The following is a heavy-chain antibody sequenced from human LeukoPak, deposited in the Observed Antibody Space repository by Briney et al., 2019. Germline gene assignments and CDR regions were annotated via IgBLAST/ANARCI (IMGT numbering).Heavy chain of an antibody. D-gene: IGHD6-13*01. Sequence: PGGSLRLSCAASGFTFDDYAMHWVRQAPGKGLEWVSGISWNSGSIGYADSVKGRFTISRDNAKNSLYLQMNSLGAEDTALYYCAKGDAAGYYYHFMDVWGQGTTVTVSS. CDR3: AKGDAAGYYYHFMDV. CDR1: GFTFDDYA. J-gene: IGHJ6*02. CDR2: ISWNSGSI. V-gene: IGHV3-9*01.